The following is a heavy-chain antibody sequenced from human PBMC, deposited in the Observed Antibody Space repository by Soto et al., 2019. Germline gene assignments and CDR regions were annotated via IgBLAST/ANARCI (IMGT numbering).Heavy chain of an antibody. Sequence: ASVKVSCKASGYTFTGYYMHWVRQAPGQGLEWMGWINPNSGGTNYAQKFQGWVTMTRDTSIGTAYMELSRLRSDDTAVYYCARTYYDFWSGYYSYYFDYWGQGTLVTVSS. D-gene: IGHD3-3*01. CDR1: GYTFTGYY. CDR2: INPNSGGT. CDR3: ARTYYDFWSGYYSYYFDY. J-gene: IGHJ4*02. V-gene: IGHV1-2*04.